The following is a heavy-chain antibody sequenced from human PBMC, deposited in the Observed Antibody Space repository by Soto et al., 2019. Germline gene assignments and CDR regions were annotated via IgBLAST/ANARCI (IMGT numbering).Heavy chain of an antibody. Sequence: SVKVSCKASGGTFSSYAISWVRQAPGQGLEWMGGIIPIFGTANYAQKFQGRVTITADESTSTAYMELSSLRSEDTAVYYCANLLHSSSSTPIDYWGQGTLVTVSS. CDR3: ANLLHSSSSTPIDY. CDR2: IIPIFGTA. J-gene: IGHJ4*02. V-gene: IGHV1-69*13. D-gene: IGHD6-6*01. CDR1: GGTFSSYA.